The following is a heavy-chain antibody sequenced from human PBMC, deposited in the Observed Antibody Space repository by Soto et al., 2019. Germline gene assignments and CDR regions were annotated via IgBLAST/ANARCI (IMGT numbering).Heavy chain of an antibody. Sequence: VASVKVSCKASGYTFTSYYMHWVRQAPGQGLEWMGIINPSGGSTSYAQKFQGRVTMTRDTSTSTVYMELSSLRSEDTAVYYCARDRLLMITFGGIYYFDYWGQGTLVTVSS. V-gene: IGHV1-46*01. CDR2: INPSGGST. D-gene: IGHD3-16*01. J-gene: IGHJ4*02. CDR3: ARDRLLMITFGGIYYFDY. CDR1: GYTFTSYY.